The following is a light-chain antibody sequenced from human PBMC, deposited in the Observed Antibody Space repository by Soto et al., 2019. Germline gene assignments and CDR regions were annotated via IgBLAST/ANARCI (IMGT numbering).Light chain of an antibody. Sequence: MTQCPGISSVSLRESATLSCMASQSVDGYLAWYQQKPGQAPRLLIYYISTRATGIPARFSGSGSGTEFTLTINSLQSEDSAVYYCQQHNQWPITFGQGTRLEIK. CDR3: QQHNQWPIT. V-gene: IGKV3D-15*01. J-gene: IGKJ5*01. CDR2: YIS. CDR1: QSVDGY.